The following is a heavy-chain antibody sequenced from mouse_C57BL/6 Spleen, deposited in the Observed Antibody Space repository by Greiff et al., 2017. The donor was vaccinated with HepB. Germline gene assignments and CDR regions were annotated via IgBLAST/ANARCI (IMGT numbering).Heavy chain of an antibody. CDR2: INPNNGGT. CDR3: ARLYDYDRHFDV. J-gene: IGHJ1*03. Sequence: EVQLQQSGPELVKPGASVKISCKASGYTFTDYYMNWVKQSHGKSLEWIGDINPNNGGTSYNQKFKGKATLTVDKSSSTAYMELRSLTSEDSAVYYCARLYDYDRHFDVWGTGTTVTVSS. V-gene: IGHV1-26*01. D-gene: IGHD2-4*01. CDR1: GYTFTDYY.